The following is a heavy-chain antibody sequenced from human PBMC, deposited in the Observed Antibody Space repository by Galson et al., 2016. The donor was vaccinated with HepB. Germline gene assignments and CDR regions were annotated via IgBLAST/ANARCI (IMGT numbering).Heavy chain of an antibody. J-gene: IGHJ6*03. CDR1: GFSFSSYY. V-gene: IGHV3-21*01. CDR3: ARLAGREFYYYMDV. D-gene: IGHD3-10*01. CDR2: LSGRSRNI. Sequence: SLRLSCAASGFSFSSYYMNWVRQAPGKGLEWVSSLSGRSRNIYYADSVKGRFTISRDNAKNSLSLQMHSLRAEDTAVYYCARLAGREFYYYMDVWGKGTTVTVSS.